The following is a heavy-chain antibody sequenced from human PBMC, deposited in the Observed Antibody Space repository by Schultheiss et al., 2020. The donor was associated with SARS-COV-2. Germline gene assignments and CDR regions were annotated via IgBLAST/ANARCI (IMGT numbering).Heavy chain of an antibody. D-gene: IGHD3-22*01. V-gene: IGHV4-59*01. CDR3: ARDAGPGETITMIVVVITYYFDY. CDR1: GGSISSYY. CDR2: IYHSGST. J-gene: IGHJ4*02. Sequence: SQTLSLTCTVSGGSISSYYWSWIRQPPGKGLEWIGEIYHSGSTNYNPSLKSRVTISVDTSKNQFSLKLSSVTAADTAVYYCARDAGPGETITMIVVVITYYFDYWGQGTLVTVSS.